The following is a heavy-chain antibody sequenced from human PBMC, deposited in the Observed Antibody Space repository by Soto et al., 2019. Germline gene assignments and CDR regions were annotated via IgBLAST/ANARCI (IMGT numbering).Heavy chain of an antibody. V-gene: IGHV1-18*01. D-gene: IGHD1-1*01. CDR1: GYAFTTYG. Sequence: QVHLVQSGAEVKKPGASVEVSCQGSGYAFTTYGITWVRQAPGQGLEWMGWISAHNGNTNYAQKPQGRVTVTRDTSTSTAYMELRSLRYDDTAVYYCARGRYGDYWGQGALVTVSS. CDR2: ISAHNGNT. CDR3: ARGRYGDY. J-gene: IGHJ4*02.